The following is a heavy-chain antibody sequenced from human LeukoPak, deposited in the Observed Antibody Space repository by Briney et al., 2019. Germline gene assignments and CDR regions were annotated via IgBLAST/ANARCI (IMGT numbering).Heavy chain of an antibody. CDR1: GYTFTSYD. D-gene: IGHD3-3*01. J-gene: IGHJ6*02. Sequence: ASVKVSCKASGYTFTSYDINWVRQATGQGLEWMGWMNPNSGNTGYAQKFQGRVTMTRNTSISTAYMELSSLRSEDTAVYYCARGLRPPPRFYDFWSGYYTGAADHYYYGMDVWGQGTTVTVSS. CDR3: ARGLRPPPRFYDFWSGYYTGAADHYYYGMDV. V-gene: IGHV1-8*01. CDR2: MNPNSGNT.